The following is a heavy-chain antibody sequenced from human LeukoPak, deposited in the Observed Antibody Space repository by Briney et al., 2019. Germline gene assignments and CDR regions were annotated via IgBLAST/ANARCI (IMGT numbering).Heavy chain of an antibody. J-gene: IGHJ3*02. D-gene: IGHD2-15*01. CDR2: VSFGGGT. V-gene: IGHV4-59*01. Sequence: SETLSLTCTVSGGSISSYYWSWIRLPPGKGLGWIGYVSFGGGTNYNPSLKSRVITSADTSKNQFSLNLTSVTAADTAVYYCVRASVESGGAFDIWGQGTMVTVSS. CDR3: VRASVESGGAFDI. CDR1: GGSISSYY.